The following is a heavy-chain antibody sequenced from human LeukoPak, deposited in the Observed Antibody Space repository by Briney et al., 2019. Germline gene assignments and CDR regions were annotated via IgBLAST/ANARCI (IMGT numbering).Heavy chain of an antibody. CDR1: GFTFSSYA. Sequence: PGGSLRLSCAASGFTFSSYAMSCVRQAPGKGLEWVSAISGSGGSTYYADSVKGRFTISRDNSKNTLYLQMNSLRAEDTAVYYCAKPDYDFWSGYYTRPYYGMDVWGQGTTVTVSS. CDR3: AKPDYDFWSGYYTRPYYGMDV. J-gene: IGHJ6*02. V-gene: IGHV3-23*01. CDR2: ISGSGGST. D-gene: IGHD3-3*01.